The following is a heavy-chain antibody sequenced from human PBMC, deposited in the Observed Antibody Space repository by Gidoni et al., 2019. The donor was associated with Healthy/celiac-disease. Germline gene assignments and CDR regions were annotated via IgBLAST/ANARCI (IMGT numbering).Heavy chain of an antibody. CDR1: GGSISSGGYD. CDR2: IYYSGGT. CDR3: AREMVQRTDGMDV. V-gene: IGHV4-31*03. D-gene: IGHD3-10*01. Sequence: QVQLQESGPGLVKPSQTLSLTCTVSGGSISSGGYDWSWVCQHPGKGLEWIGYIYYSGGTYYNPSLNSRVTISVDTSKNQFSLKLSSVTAADTAVYYCAREMVQRTDGMDVWGQGTTVTVSS. J-gene: IGHJ6*02.